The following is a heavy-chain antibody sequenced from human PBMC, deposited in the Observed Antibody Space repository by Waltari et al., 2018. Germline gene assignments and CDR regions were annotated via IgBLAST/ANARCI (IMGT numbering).Heavy chain of an antibody. J-gene: IGHJ6*03. Sequence: QVQLVESGGGVVQPGRSLRLSCAASGFTFSSYGMHWVRQAPGKGLGWVAVISYDGSNKYYADSVKGRFTISRDNSKNTLYLQMNSLRAEDTAVYYCAKGLVYYDFWRGPDYMDVWGKGTTVTISS. CDR2: ISYDGSNK. D-gene: IGHD3-3*01. CDR3: AKGLVYYDFWRGPDYMDV. CDR1: GFTFSSYG. V-gene: IGHV3-30*18.